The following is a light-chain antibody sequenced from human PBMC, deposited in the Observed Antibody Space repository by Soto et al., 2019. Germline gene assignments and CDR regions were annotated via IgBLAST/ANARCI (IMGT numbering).Light chain of an antibody. Sequence: DIVMTQSPDSLAVSLGERATINCKSSQSVLYSSNNKNYLTWYQQKPGQPPKLLIDWASTRESGFPDRFSGRGSGTDFNLTISSLQAEDVAVYYCQQYYGIPYTFGQGTKLEIK. CDR1: QSVLYSSNNKNY. CDR2: WAS. V-gene: IGKV4-1*01. CDR3: QQYYGIPYT. J-gene: IGKJ2*01.